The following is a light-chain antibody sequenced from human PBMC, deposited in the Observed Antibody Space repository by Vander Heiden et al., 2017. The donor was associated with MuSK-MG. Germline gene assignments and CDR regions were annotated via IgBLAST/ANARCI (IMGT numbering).Light chain of an antibody. V-gene: IGLV1-44*01. CDR3: AAWDDSLNGDV. Sequence: QSVLTQPPSASGTPGQRVTISCSGSSSNIGSNTVNWYQQLPGTAPKLLSYSNNQRPSGVPDRFSGSKSGTSASLAISGLQSEDEADYDCAAWDDSLNGDVFGTGTKLTVL. CDR1: SSNIGSNT. J-gene: IGLJ1*01. CDR2: SNN.